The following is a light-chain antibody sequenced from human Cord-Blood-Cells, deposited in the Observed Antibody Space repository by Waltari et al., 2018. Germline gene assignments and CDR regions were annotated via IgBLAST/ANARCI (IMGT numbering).Light chain of an antibody. CDR2: DVS. CDR3: SSYTSSSVV. J-gene: IGLJ2*01. Sequence: QSALTQPASVSGSPGQSITISCTGTSRAGGGYNYVSWYQQHPGKAPKLMIYDVSNRPSGVSNRFSGSKSGNTASLTISGLQAEDEADYYCSSYTSSSVVFGGGTKLTVL. V-gene: IGLV2-14*01. CDR1: SRAGGGYNY.